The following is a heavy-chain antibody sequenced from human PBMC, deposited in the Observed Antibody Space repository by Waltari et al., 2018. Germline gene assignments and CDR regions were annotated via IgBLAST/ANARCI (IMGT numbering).Heavy chain of an antibody. V-gene: IGHV4-59*01. CDR2: IYYSGST. CDR1: GGSISSYS. Sequence: QVQLQESGPGLVKPSETLSLTCTVSGGSISSYSWSWIRQPPGKGLEWIGYIYYSGSTNYIPSLKSRVTISVDTSKNQFSLKLSSVTAADTAVYYCARDSDSSGWYGSYYYYGMDVWGQGTTVTVSS. CDR3: ARDSDSSGWYGSYYYYGMDV. J-gene: IGHJ6*02. D-gene: IGHD6-19*01.